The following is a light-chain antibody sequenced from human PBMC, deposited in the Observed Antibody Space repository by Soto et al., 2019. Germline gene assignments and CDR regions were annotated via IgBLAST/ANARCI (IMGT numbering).Light chain of an antibody. Sequence: QSALTQPASVSGSPGQSITISCTGTSSDVGNYNHVSWYQQSPGKAPKLMIYEVSKRPSGVSNRFSGSKSGNMASLTISGLQADDEAKYYCCSYADSSTWVFGGGTKVTVL. J-gene: IGLJ3*02. V-gene: IGLV2-23*02. CDR3: CSYADSSTWV. CDR1: SSDVGNYNH. CDR2: EVS.